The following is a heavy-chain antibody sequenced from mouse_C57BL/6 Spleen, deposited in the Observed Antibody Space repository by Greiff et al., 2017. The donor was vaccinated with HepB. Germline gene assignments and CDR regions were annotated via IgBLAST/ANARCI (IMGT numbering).Heavy chain of an antibody. V-gene: IGHV5-17*01. CDR3: ARKRSYAMDY. J-gene: IGHJ4*01. Sequence: EVMLVESGGGLVKPGGSLKLSCAASGFTFSDYGMHWVRQAPEKGLEWVAYISSGSSTIYYADTVKGRFTISRDNAKHTLFLQMTSLRSEDPAIYYCARKRSYAMDYWGQGTSVTVSS. CDR1: GFTFSDYG. CDR2: ISSGSSTI.